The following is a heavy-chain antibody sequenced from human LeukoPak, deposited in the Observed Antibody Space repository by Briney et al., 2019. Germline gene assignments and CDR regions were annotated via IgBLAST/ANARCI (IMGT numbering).Heavy chain of an antibody. D-gene: IGHD6-13*01. Sequence: SVKVSCKASGGTFSSYAISWVRQAPGQGLEWMGRIIPILGIANYAQKFQGRVTITADKSTSTAYMELSSLRSEDTAVYYCARSGAAGYYYYYGMDVWGQGTTVTVSS. CDR1: GGTFSSYA. CDR2: IIPILGIA. J-gene: IGHJ6*02. V-gene: IGHV1-69*04. CDR3: ARSGAAGYYYYYGMDV.